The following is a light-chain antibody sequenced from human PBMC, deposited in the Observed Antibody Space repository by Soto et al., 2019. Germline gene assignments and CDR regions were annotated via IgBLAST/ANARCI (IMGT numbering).Light chain of an antibody. V-gene: IGLV3-21*04. CDR2: SDT. Sequence: SYELTQPPSVSVAPGKTASISCGGNNIGSKGVHWYQQKPGQAPVLVIYSDTDLPPGIPERFSGSNSANLATLTISRVEAGDEADYYCKVWDSGSAHVVFGGGTKLTVL. CDR3: KVWDSGSAHVV. J-gene: IGLJ2*01. CDR1: NIGSKG.